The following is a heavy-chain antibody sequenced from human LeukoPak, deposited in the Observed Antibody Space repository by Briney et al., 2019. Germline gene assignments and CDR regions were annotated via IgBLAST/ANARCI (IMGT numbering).Heavy chain of an antibody. J-gene: IGHJ4*02. D-gene: IGHD3-10*01. CDR3: ALHGSGWVAAPKY. CDR1: GASISSSNW. Sequence: SGTLSLTCAVSGASISSSNWWTWVRQHPGKGLVWVGEIYHSGSTNCNPSPKSRVTVSVDPSKNQFSLTLTPVTAADTAVYYCALHGSGWVAAPKYWGQGALVTVSS. CDR2: IYHSGST. V-gene: IGHV4-4*02.